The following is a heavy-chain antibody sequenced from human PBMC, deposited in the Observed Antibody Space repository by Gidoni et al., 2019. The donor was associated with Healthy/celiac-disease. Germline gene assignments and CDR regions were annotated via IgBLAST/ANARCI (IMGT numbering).Heavy chain of an antibody. J-gene: IGHJ4*02. CDR3: ARGEDTAAELGY. CDR1: GGTFSSDA. D-gene: IGHD5-18*01. Sequence: QVQLVQSGAEGKKPGASVKVACKAAGGTFSSDAISWVRQAPGQGLEWMGGSIPLFGTANYAQQFQGRVTITADESTSTAYMELSSLRSEDTAVYYCARGEDTAAELGYWGQGTLVTVSS. V-gene: IGHV1-69*01. CDR2: SIPLFGTA.